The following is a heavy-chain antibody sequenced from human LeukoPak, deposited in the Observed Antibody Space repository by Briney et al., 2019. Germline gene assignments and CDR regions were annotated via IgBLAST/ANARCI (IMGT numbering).Heavy chain of an antibody. CDR2: ISYDGSNK. J-gene: IGHJ4*02. CDR1: GLTFSSYA. Sequence: GGSLRLSCAASGLTFSSYAMHWVRQAPGKGLEWVAVISYDGSNKYYADSVKGRFTISRTNSKNTLYLQMNSLRAEDTAVYYCARDGSTISGIGTYWGQGTLVTVSS. CDR3: ARDGSTISGIGTY. D-gene: IGHD5/OR15-5a*01. V-gene: IGHV3-30*04.